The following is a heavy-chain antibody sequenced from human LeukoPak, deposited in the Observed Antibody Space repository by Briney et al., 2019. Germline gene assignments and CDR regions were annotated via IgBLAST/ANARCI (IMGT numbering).Heavy chain of an antibody. V-gene: IGHV3-74*01. D-gene: IGHD6-6*01. CDR1: GFTFSSYW. CDR3: ARRGYSSSSVYYYYYMDV. J-gene: IGHJ6*03. Sequence: GGSLRLSCAASGFTFSSYWMPWVRQAPGKGLVWVSRISTDGSSTIYADSVKGRFTISRDNAKNTLYLQMNSLRAEDTAVYFCARRGYSSSSVYYYYYMDVWGKGTTVTVSS. CDR2: ISTDGSST.